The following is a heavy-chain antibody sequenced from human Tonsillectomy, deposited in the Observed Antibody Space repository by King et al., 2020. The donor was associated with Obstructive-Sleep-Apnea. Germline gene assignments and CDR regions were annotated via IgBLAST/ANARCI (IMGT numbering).Heavy chain of an antibody. V-gene: IGHV3-21*01. CDR2: ISSSSSYI. D-gene: IGHD4-23*01. J-gene: IGHJ6*03. Sequence: VQLVESGGGLVRPGGSLRLSCAASGFTFSTYSMNWVRQAPGKGLEWVSSISSSSSYIYYADSVKGRFTISRDNAKNSLYLQMNSLRAEDTAVYYCARDEPLYDYDGYYYYMDVWGKGTTVTVSS. CDR3: ARDEPLYDYDGYYYYMDV. CDR1: GFTFSTYS.